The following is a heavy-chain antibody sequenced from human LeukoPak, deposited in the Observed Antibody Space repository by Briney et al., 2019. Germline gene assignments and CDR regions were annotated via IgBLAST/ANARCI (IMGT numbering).Heavy chain of an antibody. Sequence: PSETLSLTCTVSGGSISSSSYYWGWIRQPPGKGLEWIGSIYYSGSTYYNPSLKSRVTISVDTSKNQFSLKLSSVTAADTAVYYCASSCYGDGDYWGQGTLVTVSS. CDR2: IYYSGST. D-gene: IGHD2-2*01. CDR1: GGSISSSSYY. V-gene: IGHV4-39*01. CDR3: ASSCYGDGDY. J-gene: IGHJ4*02.